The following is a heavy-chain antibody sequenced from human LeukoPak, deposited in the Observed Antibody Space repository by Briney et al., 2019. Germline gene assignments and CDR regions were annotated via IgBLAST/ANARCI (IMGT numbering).Heavy chain of an antibody. CDR3: ARGTGGYCSSTSCPPPYYYYYYMDV. D-gene: IGHD2-2*01. J-gene: IGHJ6*03. CDR1: GGSIRSNY. V-gene: IGHV4-59*08. CDR2: MYYSGST. Sequence: SETLSLTCTVSGGSIRSNYWSWIRQPPGKGLEWIGYMYYSGSTNYNPSLKSRVTISVDTSKNQFSLKLSSVTAADTAVYYCARGTGGYCSSTSCPPPYYYYYYMDVWGKGTTVTVSS.